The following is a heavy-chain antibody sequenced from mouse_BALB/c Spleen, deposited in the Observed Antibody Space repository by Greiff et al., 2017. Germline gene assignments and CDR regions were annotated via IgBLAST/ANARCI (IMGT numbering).Heavy chain of an antibody. Sequence: EVQRVESGGGLVQPGESLKLSCETNEFEFPSHDMSWVRKTPEKRLEWVATINSDGGGTYYQDTMARRFIISIDNTKKTLYLQMRSLRSDDTALYYCARHESNYPFAYWGQGTLVTVSA. D-gene: IGHD2-5*01. CDR3: ARHESNYPFAY. V-gene: IGHV5-2*01. J-gene: IGHJ3*01. CDR1: EFEFPSHD. CDR2: INSDGGGT.